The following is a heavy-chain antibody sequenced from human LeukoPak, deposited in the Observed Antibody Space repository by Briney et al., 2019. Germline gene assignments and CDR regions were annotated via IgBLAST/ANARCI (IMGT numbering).Heavy chain of an antibody. J-gene: IGHJ6*02. CDR1: GFTFRTYA. CDR2: LSASGDNT. Sequence: GGSLRLSCAASGFTFRTYAMTWVRQAPGKGLEWVSLLSASGDNTYYTDSVKGRFTISRDNSNNALYLQMKSLRVEDTAVYYCAKGIYDYGLDVWGQGTTVTVSS. V-gene: IGHV3-23*01. CDR3: AKGIYDYGLDV.